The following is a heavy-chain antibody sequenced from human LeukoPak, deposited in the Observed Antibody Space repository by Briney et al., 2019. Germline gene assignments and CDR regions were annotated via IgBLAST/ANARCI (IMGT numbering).Heavy chain of an antibody. CDR2: ISAYNGNT. Sequence: GASVKVSCKASGYTFTSYGIGWVRQAPGQGLEWMGWISAYNGNTNYVQKLQGRVTMTTDTSTSTAYMELRSLRSDDTAVYYCARGATYYYDSSGYYLDYWGQGTLVTVSS. CDR1: GYTFTSYG. D-gene: IGHD3-22*01. J-gene: IGHJ4*02. V-gene: IGHV1-18*01. CDR3: ARGATYYYDSSGYYLDY.